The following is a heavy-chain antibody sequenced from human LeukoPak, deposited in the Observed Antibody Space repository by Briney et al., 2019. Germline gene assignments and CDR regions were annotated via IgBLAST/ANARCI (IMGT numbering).Heavy chain of an antibody. CDR2: IYTSGST. V-gene: IGHV4-61*02. Sequence: SETLSLTCTVSGGSISSGSYYWSWIRQPAGKGLEWIGRIYTSGSTNYNPSLKSRVTISVDTSKNQFSLKLSSVTAADAAVYYCARASLYSGEPAFDYWGQGTLVTVSS. D-gene: IGHD3-10*01. J-gene: IGHJ4*02. CDR3: ARASLYSGEPAFDY. CDR1: GGSISSGSYY.